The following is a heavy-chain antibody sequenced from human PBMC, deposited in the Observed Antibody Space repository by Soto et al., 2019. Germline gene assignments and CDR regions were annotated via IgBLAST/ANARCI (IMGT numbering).Heavy chain of an antibody. Sequence: GESLKISCKGSGYSFTSYWSGWVRQMPGKGLEWMGIIYPGDSDTRYSPSFQGQVTISADKSISTAYLQWSSLKASDTAMYYCARQGIYCSSTSCYGYNWFDPWGQGTLVTVSS. CDR2: IYPGDSDT. CDR3: ARQGIYCSSTSCYGYNWFDP. D-gene: IGHD2-2*01. V-gene: IGHV5-51*01. J-gene: IGHJ5*02. CDR1: GYSFTSYW.